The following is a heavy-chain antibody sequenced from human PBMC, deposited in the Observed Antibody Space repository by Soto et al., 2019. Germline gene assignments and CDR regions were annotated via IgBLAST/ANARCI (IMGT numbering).Heavy chain of an antibody. J-gene: IGHJ5*02. D-gene: IGHD6-6*01. Sequence: QVQLVQSGAEVKKPGASVTISCKASGYNFTNYYIHWVRQAHGHGLEWMGIINPSGGKTIYAQNFQGRVTMTSDTSTSTVYLELSSLTSQDTALYFCARDVEGPPVPHNWFDPWGQGTLVTVSS. V-gene: IGHV1-46*01. CDR3: ARDVEGPPVPHNWFDP. CDR2: INPSGGKT. CDR1: GYNFTNYY.